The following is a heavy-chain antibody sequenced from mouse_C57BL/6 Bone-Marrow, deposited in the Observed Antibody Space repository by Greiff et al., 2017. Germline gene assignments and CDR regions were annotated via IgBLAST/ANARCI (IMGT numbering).Heavy chain of an antibody. D-gene: IGHD1-1*01. CDR3: TITTVVATDYFDY. CDR1: GYTFTDYE. J-gene: IGHJ2*01. CDR2: IDPETGGT. V-gene: IGHV1-15*01. Sequence: QVQLQHSGAELVRPGASVTLSCKASGYTFTDYEMHWVKQTPVHGLEWIGAIDPETGGTAYNQKFKGKAILTADKSSSTAYMELRSLTSEDSAVYYCTITTVVATDYFDYWGQGTTLTVSS.